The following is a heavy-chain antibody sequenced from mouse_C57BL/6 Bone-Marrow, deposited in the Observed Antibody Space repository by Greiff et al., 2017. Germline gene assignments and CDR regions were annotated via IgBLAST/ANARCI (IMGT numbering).Heavy chain of an antibody. Sequence: QVQLQQPGAELVKPGASVKVSCKASGYTFTSYWMHWVKQRPGQGLEWIGRIHPSDSDTNYNQKFKGKATLTVDKSSSTAYMQLSCLTSEDSAVYYFAISVYDYGSGYNFAGWDQGTALTVSS. V-gene: IGHV1-74*01. D-gene: IGHD1-1*01. CDR1: GYTFTSYW. CDR2: IHPSDSDT. CDR3: AISVYDYGSGYNFAG. J-gene: IGHJ2*01.